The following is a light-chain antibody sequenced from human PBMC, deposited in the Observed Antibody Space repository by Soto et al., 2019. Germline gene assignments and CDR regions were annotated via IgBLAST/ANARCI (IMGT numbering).Light chain of an antibody. J-gene: IGKJ4*01. CDR2: GAS. Sequence: EIVMTQSPATLSVSPGERATLSCRASQSVSSNLAWYQQKPGQAPRLLVYGASTRATGIPARFSGSGFGTQFTLTISSLQSEDFAVYYCQQHNNWPLTFGGGTKVEIK. V-gene: IGKV3-15*01. CDR1: QSVSSN. CDR3: QQHNNWPLT.